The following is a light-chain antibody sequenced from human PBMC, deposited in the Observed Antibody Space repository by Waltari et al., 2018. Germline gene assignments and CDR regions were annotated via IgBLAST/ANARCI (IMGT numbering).Light chain of an antibody. J-gene: IGKJ1*01. Sequence: EIVLTPSPDTLSLSPGERPTLPCRASQSVSSTYLTWYQQKPGQAPRLLIFGASSRATCTPDRFSGSGSGTDFTLTISRLEPEDFAVYYCQQYGSSPTWTFGQGTKVEIK. CDR2: GAS. CDR3: QQYGSSPTWT. V-gene: IGKV3-20*01. CDR1: QSVSSTY.